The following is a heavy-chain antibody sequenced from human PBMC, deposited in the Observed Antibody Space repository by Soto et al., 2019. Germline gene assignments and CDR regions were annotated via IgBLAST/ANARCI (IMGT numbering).Heavy chain of an antibody. Sequence: QVQLQESGPGLVKPSETLSLTCTVSGGSVSSGSYFWSWIRQPPGKGLEWIGHVYYTGITNYKSSLKSRVTMSVDTSKNQFSLKLSSVTAADTAVYYCARGRGYDLQDPFDIWGQGTMVTVSS. CDR2: VYYTGIT. CDR1: GGSVSSGSYF. CDR3: ARGRGYDLQDPFDI. V-gene: IGHV4-61*01. J-gene: IGHJ3*02. D-gene: IGHD5-12*01.